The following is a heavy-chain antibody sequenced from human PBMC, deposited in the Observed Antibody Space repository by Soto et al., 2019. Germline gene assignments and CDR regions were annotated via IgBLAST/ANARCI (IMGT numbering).Heavy chain of an antibody. CDR1: GFTFTSSA. J-gene: IGHJ6*03. Sequence: WASVKVYCKASGFTFTSSAMQWVRQARGQRLEWIGWIVVGSGNTNYAQKFQERVTITRDMSTSTAYMELSSLRSEDTAVYYCAADCGVRGYDNYYYYSIPARRKWTPVTVSS. CDR2: IVVGSGNT. V-gene: IGHV1-58*02. CDR3: AADCGVRGYDNYYYYSIPA. D-gene: IGHD3-10*01.